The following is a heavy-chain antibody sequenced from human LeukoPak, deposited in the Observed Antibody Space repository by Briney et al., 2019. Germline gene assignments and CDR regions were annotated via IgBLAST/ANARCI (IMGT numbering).Heavy chain of an antibody. D-gene: IGHD4-17*01. CDR1: GFTFSSYA. J-gene: IGHJ4*02. CDR3: AKDWDDYGDYLPLDF. Sequence: GGSLRLSCAASGFTFSSYAMSWVRQAPEKGLEWVSAIRGSGTSTYYADSVKGRFTISRDNSKNTLYLQMNSLRAEDTAVYYCAKDWDDYGDYLPLDFWGRGTLVTVSS. CDR2: IRGSGTST. V-gene: IGHV3-23*01.